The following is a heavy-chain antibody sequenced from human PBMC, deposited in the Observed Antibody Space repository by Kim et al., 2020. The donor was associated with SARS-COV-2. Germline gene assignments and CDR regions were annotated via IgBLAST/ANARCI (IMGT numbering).Heavy chain of an antibody. J-gene: IGHJ5*02. D-gene: IGHD4-17*01. V-gene: IGHV4-39*07. CDR3: ARVSGGVDDYGDPRSSDSDYNWFDP. CDR2: IYYSGST. Sequence: SETLSLTCTVSGGSISSSSYYWGWIRQPPGKGLEWIGSIYYSGSTYYNPSLKSRVTISVDTSKNQFSLKLSSVTAADTAVYYCARVSGGVDDYGDPRSSDSDYNWFDPWGQGTLVTVSS. CDR1: GGSISSSSYY.